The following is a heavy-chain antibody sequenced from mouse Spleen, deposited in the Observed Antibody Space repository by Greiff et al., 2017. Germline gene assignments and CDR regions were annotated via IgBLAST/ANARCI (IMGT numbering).Heavy chain of an antibody. D-gene: IGHD1-1*02. V-gene: IGHV1-19*01. J-gene: IGHJ2*01. CDR1: GYTFTDYY. Sequence: EVQLVESGAVLVKPGASVKMSCKASGYTFTDYYMNWVKQSHGKSLEWIGVINPSNGGTSYNQKFKGKATLTVDKSSSTAYMELNSLTSEDSAVYYCGRKDNGSYYFDDWGQGTTLTVSS. CDR3: GRKDNGSYYFDD. CDR2: INPSNGGT.